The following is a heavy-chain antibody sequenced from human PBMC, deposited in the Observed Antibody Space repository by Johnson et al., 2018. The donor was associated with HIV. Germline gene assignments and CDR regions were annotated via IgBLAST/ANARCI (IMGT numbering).Heavy chain of an antibody. Sequence: VQLVESGGGLIQPGGSLKLSCAATGITVTHNYMSWVRQAPGKGLEWLSVIYTGGDTYDADSVKGRFTISRDNSKNTLYLQMNSLRGEDTAVYYCARARRVVIGPDGFDIWGQGTMVTVSS. CDR2: IYTGGDT. J-gene: IGHJ3*02. D-gene: IGHD3-22*01. V-gene: IGHV3-66*03. CDR3: ARARRVVIGPDGFDI. CDR1: GITVTHNY.